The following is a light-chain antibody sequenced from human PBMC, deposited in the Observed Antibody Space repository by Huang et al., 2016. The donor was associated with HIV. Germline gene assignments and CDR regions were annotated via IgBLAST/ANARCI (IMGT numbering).Light chain of an antibody. CDR1: QIVSST. CDR3: QQYNDFRST. V-gene: IGKV3-15*01. CDR2: AAS. Sequence: ETVMTQSPVTLSVSPWDRASLSCRSSQIVSSTLAWYQQKPGHAPRLLIYAASTRATGVPARFSGSGAGTEFTLTISTLQSEDSAVYYCQQYNDFRSTFGPGTRVEIK. J-gene: IGKJ3*01.